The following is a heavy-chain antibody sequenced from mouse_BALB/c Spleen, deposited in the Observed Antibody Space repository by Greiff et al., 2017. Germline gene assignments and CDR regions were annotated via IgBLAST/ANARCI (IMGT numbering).Heavy chain of an antibody. CDR1: GFTFSDYY. CDR2: ISDGGSYT. Sequence: EVHLVESGGGLVKPGGSLKLSCAASGFTFSDYYMYWVRQTPEKRLEWVATISDGGSYTYYPDSVKGRFTISRDNAKNNLYLQMSSLKSEDTAMYYCARDRTGTGAMDYWGQGTSVTVSS. D-gene: IGHD4-1*01. CDR3: ARDRTGTGAMDY. J-gene: IGHJ4*01. V-gene: IGHV5-4*02.